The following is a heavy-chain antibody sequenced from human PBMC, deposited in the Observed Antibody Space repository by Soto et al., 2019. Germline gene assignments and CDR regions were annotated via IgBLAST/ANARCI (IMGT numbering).Heavy chain of an antibody. J-gene: IGHJ6*03. CDR1: GDSVSSNSAA. V-gene: IGHV6-1*01. CDR2: TYYRSKWYN. D-gene: IGHD3-10*01. CDR3: ARERGSPGSGSYWGDYYCYCYMDV. Sequence: SQTLSLTCAISGDSVSSNSAAWNWIRQSPSRGLEWLGRTYYRSKWYNDYAVSVKSRITINPDTSKNQFSLQLNSVTPEDTAVYYCARERGSPGSGSYWGDYYCYCYMDVWGKGTTVTVS.